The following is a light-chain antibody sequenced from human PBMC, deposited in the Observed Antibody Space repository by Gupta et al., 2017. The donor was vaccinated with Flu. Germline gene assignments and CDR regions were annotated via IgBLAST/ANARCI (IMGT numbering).Light chain of an antibody. J-gene: IGLJ1*01. CDR2: EVS. V-gene: IGLV2-14*01. CDR1: RSDVGSYNN. Sequence: QSALTQPASVSGSPGQSITIPCPGTRSDVGSYNNVSLYLQHPGKAPKLMIYEVSNRPPGVSNRFSGSKSGNTASLTISGLQAEDEADYYCTSYTSNAALYAFGTGTKVTVL. CDR3: TSYTSNAALYA.